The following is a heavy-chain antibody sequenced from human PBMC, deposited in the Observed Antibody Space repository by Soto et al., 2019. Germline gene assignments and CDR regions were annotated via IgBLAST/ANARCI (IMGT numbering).Heavy chain of an antibody. V-gene: IGHV3-21*06. CDR1: GFTFSKYR. D-gene: IGHD2-21*02. CDR2: ISSSSSSK. CDR3: AKGCQSRSPCYLLDY. J-gene: IGHJ4*01. Sequence: GGSLRLSCAASGFTFSKYRMNWVRQAPGKGLEWVSYISSSSSSKFYADSVKDRFTISRDNAKSLLYLQMNSLRAEGTAVYYCAKGCQSRSPCYLLDYWGHGTLVTVSS.